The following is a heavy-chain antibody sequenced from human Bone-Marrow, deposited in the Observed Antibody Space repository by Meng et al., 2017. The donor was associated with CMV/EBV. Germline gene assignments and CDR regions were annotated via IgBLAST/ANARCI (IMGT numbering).Heavy chain of an antibody. V-gene: IGHV3-30*18. CDR1: TYL. Sequence: TYLMHWVRQAPGKGLVWVAVISYDGSNKYYADSVKGRFTISRDNSKNTLYLQMNSLRAEDTAVYYCAKGRGYYDYVWGSYRYLHFDYWGQGTLVTVSS. CDR2: ISYDGSNK. D-gene: IGHD3-16*02. CDR3: AKGRGYYDYVWGSYRYLHFDY. J-gene: IGHJ4*02.